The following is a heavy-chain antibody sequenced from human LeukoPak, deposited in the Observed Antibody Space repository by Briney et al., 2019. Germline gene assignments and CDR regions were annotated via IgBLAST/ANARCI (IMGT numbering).Heavy chain of an antibody. Sequence: SETLSLTCAVYGGSFSGYYWSWIRQPPGKGLEWIGDINHSGSTNYNPSLKSRVTISVDTSKNQFSLKLSSVTAADTAVYYCARGRYILTGYSRLRGYFDYWGQGTLVTVSS. CDR1: GGSFSGYY. J-gene: IGHJ4*02. CDR3: ARGRYILTGYSRLRGYFDY. D-gene: IGHD3-9*01. V-gene: IGHV4-34*01. CDR2: INHSGST.